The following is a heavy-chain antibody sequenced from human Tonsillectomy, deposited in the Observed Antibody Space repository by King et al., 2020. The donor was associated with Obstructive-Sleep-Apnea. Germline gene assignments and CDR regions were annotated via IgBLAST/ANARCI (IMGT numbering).Heavy chain of an antibody. Sequence: VQLVESGGGLVQPGGSLRLSCAASGFSFSTYWMTWVRQAPGKGLEWVANIKQDGSERYYVDSVKGRFTISRDNAKNSLYLQMNSLRAEDTAVYYCARKGSYDILTGYSAPYYFDSWGQGTLVTVSS. CDR2: IKQDGSER. V-gene: IGHV3-7*01. CDR1: GFSFSTYW. D-gene: IGHD3-9*01. J-gene: IGHJ4*02. CDR3: ARKGSYDILTGYSAPYYFDS.